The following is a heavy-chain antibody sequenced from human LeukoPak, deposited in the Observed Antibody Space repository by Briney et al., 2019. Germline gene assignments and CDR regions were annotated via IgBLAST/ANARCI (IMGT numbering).Heavy chain of an antibody. V-gene: IGHV4-4*02. CDR2: IFHSGDT. CDR3: AREREGGWFDP. CDR1: GGSFISKDW. D-gene: IGHD3-16*01. Sequence: SGTLSLTCTVSGGSFISKDWWSWVRQPPGKGLEWIGEIFHSGDTNYNPSLKSRVTMSVDTSKNQFSLKLSSVTAADTAVYYCAREREGGWFDPWGQGTLVTVSS. J-gene: IGHJ5*02.